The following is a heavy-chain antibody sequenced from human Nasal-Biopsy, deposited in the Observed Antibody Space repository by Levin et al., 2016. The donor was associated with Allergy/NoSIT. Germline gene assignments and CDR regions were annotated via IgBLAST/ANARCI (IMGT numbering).Heavy chain of an antibody. D-gene: IGHD2-8*02. CDR1: GFTFSNHA. V-gene: IGHV3-21*01. CDR3: ARGGTGGRFPFDF. J-gene: IGHJ4*02. Sequence: GGSLRLSCAVSGFTFSNHAMHWVRQAPGKGPEWVSSISSSGRYIYYADSVKGRFSISRDNAKNSLYVQMNNLRSEDTAVYYCARGGTGGRFPFDFWGQGTLVTVSS. CDR2: ISSSGRYI.